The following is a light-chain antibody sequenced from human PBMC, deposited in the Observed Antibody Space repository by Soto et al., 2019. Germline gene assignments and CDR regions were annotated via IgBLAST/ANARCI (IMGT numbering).Light chain of an antibody. Sequence: AVRMTQSPSSFSASTGDRVTIACRASQDISNYLVWYQQKPGQAPKLLIYAASTLHSRVPSRFSGSGSGTDFTLTITNLQSEDFATYFCQQYYDYPWTFGQGTKVEIK. V-gene: IGKV1-8*01. CDR1: QDISNY. CDR2: AAS. J-gene: IGKJ1*01. CDR3: QQYYDYPWT.